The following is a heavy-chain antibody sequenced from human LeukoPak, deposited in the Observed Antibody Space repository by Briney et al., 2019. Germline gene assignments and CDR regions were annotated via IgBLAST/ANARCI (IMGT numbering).Heavy chain of an antibody. J-gene: IGHJ6*03. CDR1: GGSISSSSYY. D-gene: IGHD3-10*01. CDR2: INHSGST. CDR3: ARGWVTMVRGVIITDYYYYMDV. V-gene: IGHV4-39*07. Sequence: PSETLSLTCTVSGGSISSSSYYWSWIRQPPGKGLEWIGEINHSGSTNYNPSLKSRVTISVDTSKNQFSLKLSSVTAADTAVYYCARGWVTMVRGVIITDYYYYMDVWGKGTTVTVSS.